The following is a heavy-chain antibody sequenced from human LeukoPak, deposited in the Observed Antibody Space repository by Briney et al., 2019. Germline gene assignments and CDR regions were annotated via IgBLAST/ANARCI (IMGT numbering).Heavy chain of an antibody. Sequence: QSGGSLRLSCAASGFTFDDYAMHWVRQAPGKGLEWVPGISWNSGSIGYADSVKGRFTISRDNAKNSLYLQMNSLRAEDTALYYCAKGPMIAGDYFDYWGQGTLVTVSS. V-gene: IGHV3-9*01. J-gene: IGHJ4*02. D-gene: IGHD3-22*01. CDR2: ISWNSGSI. CDR3: AKGPMIAGDYFDY. CDR1: GFTFDDYA.